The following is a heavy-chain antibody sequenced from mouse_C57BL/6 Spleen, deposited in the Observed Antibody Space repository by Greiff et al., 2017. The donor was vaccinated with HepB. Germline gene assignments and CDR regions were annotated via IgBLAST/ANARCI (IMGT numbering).Heavy chain of an antibody. CDR1: GYAFSSYW. CDR3: ASTTVVAHDFDY. Sequence: VQLQQSGAELVKPGASVKISCKASGYAFSSYWMNWVKQRPGKGLEWIGQIYPGDGDTNYNGKFKGKATLTADKSSSTAYMQLSSLTSEDSAVYFCASTTVVAHDFDYWGQGTTLTVSS. D-gene: IGHD1-1*01. J-gene: IGHJ2*01. CDR2: IYPGDGDT. V-gene: IGHV1-80*01.